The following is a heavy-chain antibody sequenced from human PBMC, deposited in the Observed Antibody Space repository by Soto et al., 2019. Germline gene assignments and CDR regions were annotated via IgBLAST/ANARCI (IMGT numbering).Heavy chain of an antibody. CDR1: GGTFSSYT. J-gene: IGHJ4*02. D-gene: IGHD3-10*01. Sequence: QVQLVQSGAEVKKPGSSVKVSCKASGGTFSSYTISWVRQAPGQGLEWMGRIIPILGIANYAQKFQGRATXXADKSTSTAYMELSSLRSEDTAVYYCAREEYYYGSGAFFDYWGQGTLVTVSS. CDR3: AREEYYYGSGAFFDY. V-gene: IGHV1-69*08. CDR2: IIPILGIA.